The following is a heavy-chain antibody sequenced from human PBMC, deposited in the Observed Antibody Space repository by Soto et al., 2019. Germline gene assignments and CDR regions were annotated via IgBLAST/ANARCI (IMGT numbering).Heavy chain of an antibody. D-gene: IGHD3-22*01. V-gene: IGHV3-74*01. Sequence: EVQLVESGGGLVQPGGSLRLSCSASGFTFRRYWMHWVRQVPGKGLQWVSHINGDGATTNYADSVKGRFTISRDNSKNTLYLQMNSLRAEDTSVYYCARESEYSSGLTDYWGQGTLVTVSS. CDR1: GFTFRRYW. CDR3: ARESEYSSGLTDY. J-gene: IGHJ4*02. CDR2: INGDGATT.